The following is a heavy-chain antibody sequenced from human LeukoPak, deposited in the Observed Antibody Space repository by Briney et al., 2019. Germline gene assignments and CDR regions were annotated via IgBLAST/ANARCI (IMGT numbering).Heavy chain of an antibody. D-gene: IGHD1-26*01. Sequence: PGGSLRLSCGASGFTFSSYWMSWVRQAPGKGLEWVANIKQDGSEKYYVDSEKGRFTISRDNAKNSLYLQMNSLRAEDTAVYYCARDPYSGNYGTYYYYYMDVWGKGTTVTISS. V-gene: IGHV3-7*01. J-gene: IGHJ6*03. CDR1: GFTFSSYW. CDR3: ARDPYSGNYGTYYYYYMDV. CDR2: IKQDGSEK.